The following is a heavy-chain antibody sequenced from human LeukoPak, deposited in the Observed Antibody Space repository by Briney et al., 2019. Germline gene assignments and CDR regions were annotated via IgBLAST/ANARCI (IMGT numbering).Heavy chain of an antibody. CDR3: ARDATIVRRDGHNFDWFDP. D-gene: IGHD5-24*01. CDR1: GFTFSSYS. V-gene: IGHV3-21*01. Sequence: GGSLRLSCAASGFTFSSYSMNWVRQAPGKGLEWVSSISRSSSYIYYADSVKGRFTISRDNAKNSLYLQMNSLRAEDTAVYYCARDATIVRRDGHNFDWFDPWGQGTLVTVPS. CDR2: ISRSSSYI. J-gene: IGHJ5*02.